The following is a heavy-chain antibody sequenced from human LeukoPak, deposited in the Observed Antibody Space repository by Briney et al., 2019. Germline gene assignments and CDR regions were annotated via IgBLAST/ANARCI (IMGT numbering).Heavy chain of an antibody. CDR3: ASKPMYYYYYYMDV. D-gene: IGHD2-2*01. Sequence: GGSLRLSCAASGFTFSNYWMHWVRQAPGKGLVWVSLINSDGTTTNYADSVKGRFTISRDNAKNTLYLQMSSLRADDTAVYYCASKPMYYYYYYMDVWGKGTTVTVSS. J-gene: IGHJ6*03. CDR2: INSDGTTT. V-gene: IGHV3-74*01. CDR1: GFTFSNYW.